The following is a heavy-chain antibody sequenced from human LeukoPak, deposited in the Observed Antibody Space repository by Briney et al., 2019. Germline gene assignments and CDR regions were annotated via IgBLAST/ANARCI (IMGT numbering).Heavy chain of an antibody. CDR3: AKQTGSGLFILP. CDR2: IYYSGST. J-gene: IGHJ4*02. D-gene: IGHD3/OR15-3a*01. CDR1: GGSISSYY. V-gene: IGHV4-59*08. Sequence: SETLSLTCTVSGGSISSYYWSWIRQPPGKGLEWIGYIYYSGSTNYNPSLKSRVTISIDTSKNQFSLKLTSVTAADTAVYYCAKQTGSGLFILPGGQGTLVTVSS.